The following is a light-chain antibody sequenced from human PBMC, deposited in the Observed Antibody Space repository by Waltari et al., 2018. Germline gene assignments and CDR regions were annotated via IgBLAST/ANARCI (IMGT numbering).Light chain of an antibody. CDR3: SSYTTSSAPGV. CDR2: EVS. Sequence: QSALTQPASVSGSPGQSITISCSGTDSDVGAYDFVSWYQQHPGKAPHLIIYEVSKRPSGIFNRFSASKAGTPASLTISVLQAEDEADYYCSSYTTSSAPGVFGTGTRVTVL. V-gene: IGLV2-14*01. CDR1: DSDVGAYDF. J-gene: IGLJ1*01.